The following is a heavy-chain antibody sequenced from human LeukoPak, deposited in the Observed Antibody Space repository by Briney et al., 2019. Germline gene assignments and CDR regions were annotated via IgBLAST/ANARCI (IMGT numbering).Heavy chain of an antibody. D-gene: IGHD5-18*01. Sequence: GGSLRLSCAASGFTFSSYWMSWVRQAPGKGLEWVANIKKDGSEKYYVDSVKGRFTISRDNAKKSLYLQMNSLRAEDAAVYYCARHLSGITGYTYGRGIDYWGQGTLLTVSS. V-gene: IGHV3-7*01. CDR3: ARHLSGITGYTYGRGIDY. CDR1: GFTFSSYW. J-gene: IGHJ4*02. CDR2: IKKDGSEK.